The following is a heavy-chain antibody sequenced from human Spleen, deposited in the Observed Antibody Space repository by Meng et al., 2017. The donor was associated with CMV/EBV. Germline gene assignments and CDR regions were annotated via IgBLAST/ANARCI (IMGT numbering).Heavy chain of an antibody. CDR1: DAGMSGVNW. J-gene: IGHJ4*02. D-gene: IGHD2-2*01. Sequence: VSDAGMSGVNWWGWFRQPPGKGVEWIGEVFHAGGTSYNPSLESRLTMSVDKSRNHFSLRLTSVTAADTAVYYCACKARCETTSCYQYWGQGTLVTVSS. V-gene: IGHV4-4*02. CDR2: VFHAGGT. CDR3: ACKARCETTSCYQY.